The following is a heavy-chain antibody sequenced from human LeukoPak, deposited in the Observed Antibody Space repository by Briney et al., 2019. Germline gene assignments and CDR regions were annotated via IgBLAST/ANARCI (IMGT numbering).Heavy chain of an antibody. V-gene: IGHV3-74*03. CDR2: ISGDGSDT. D-gene: IGHD2-15*01. CDR3: ARCEHVIVVGGTPLLDY. Sequence: PGGSLRLSCAGSGFIFSNDWINWVRQDSGKGLVWLSSISGDGSDTTYADSVKGRFTISRDNAKNTVHLQMNSLRAEDTAIYFCARCEHVIVVGGTPLLDYWGRGTLVTVSS. J-gene: IGHJ4*02. CDR1: GFIFSNDW.